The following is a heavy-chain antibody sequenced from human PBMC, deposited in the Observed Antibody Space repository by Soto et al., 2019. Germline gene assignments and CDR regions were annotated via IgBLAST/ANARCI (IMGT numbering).Heavy chain of an antibody. CDR1: GYTFTSYG. J-gene: IGHJ6*02. V-gene: IGHV1-18*04. D-gene: IGHD3-3*01. CDR3: ARGREGDMYDFWSGYYTPESMDV. CDR2: ISAYNGNT. Sequence: WASVKVSCKASGYTFTSYGISWVRQAPGQGLEWMGWISAYNGNTNYAQKLQGRVTMTTDTSTSTAYMELRSLRSDDTAVYYCARGREGDMYDFWSGYYTPESMDVWGQGTTVTVSS.